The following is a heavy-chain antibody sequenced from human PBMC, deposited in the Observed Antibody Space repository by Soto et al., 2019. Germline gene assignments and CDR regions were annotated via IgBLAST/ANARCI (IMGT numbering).Heavy chain of an antibody. CDR1: GGSISSYY. D-gene: IGHD4-17*01. CDR2: IYYSGST. J-gene: IGHJ4*02. CDR3: ARVAPGYGDFDY. Sequence: SETLSLTCTVSGGSISSYYWSWIRQPPGKGLEWIGYIYYSGSTNYNPSLKSRVTISVDTSKNQFSLKLSSVTAADTAVYYCARVAPGYGDFDYWGQGTLVTVSS. V-gene: IGHV4-59*01.